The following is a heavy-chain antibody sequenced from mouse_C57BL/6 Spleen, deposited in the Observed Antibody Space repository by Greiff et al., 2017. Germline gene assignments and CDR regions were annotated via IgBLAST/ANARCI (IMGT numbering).Heavy chain of an antibody. D-gene: IGHD2-5*01. CDR2: IYPGSGST. V-gene: IGHV1-55*01. CDR3: ARSDSNYGVFAY. CDR1: GYTFTSYW. J-gene: IGHJ3*01. Sequence: QVQLQQPGAELVKPGASVKMSCKASGYTFTSYWITWVKQRPGQGLEWIGDIYPGSGSTNYNEKFKSKATLTVDTSSSTAYMQLSSLTSEDSAVCYCARSDSNYGVFAYWGQGTLVNVSA.